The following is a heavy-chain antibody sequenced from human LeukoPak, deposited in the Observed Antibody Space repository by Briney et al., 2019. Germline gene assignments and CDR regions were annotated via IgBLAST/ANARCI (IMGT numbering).Heavy chain of an antibody. D-gene: IGHD3-10*01. J-gene: IGHJ4*02. Sequence: KPSETLSLTCAVYGGSFSGYYWSWIRQPPGKGLEWIGEINHSGSTNYNPSLKSRVTISVDTSKNQFSLKLSSVTAADTAVYYCARGPLVRFTVRGVNFDYWGQGTLVTVSS. V-gene: IGHV4-34*01. CDR2: INHSGST. CDR3: ARGPLVRFTVRGVNFDY. CDR1: GGSFSGYY.